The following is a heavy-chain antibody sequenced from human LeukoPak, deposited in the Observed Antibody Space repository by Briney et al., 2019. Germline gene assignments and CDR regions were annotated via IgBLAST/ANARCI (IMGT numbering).Heavy chain of an antibody. Sequence: GGSLRLSCAASGFTFSSYSMNWVRQAPGKGLEWVSSISSSSSYVYYADSVKGRFTISRDNAKNSLYLQVNSLRAEDTAVYYCARADTTHPYYFDYWGQGTLVTVSS. CDR3: ARADTTHPYYFDY. D-gene: IGHD5-18*01. CDR2: ISSSSSYV. CDR1: GFTFSSYS. J-gene: IGHJ4*02. V-gene: IGHV3-21*01.